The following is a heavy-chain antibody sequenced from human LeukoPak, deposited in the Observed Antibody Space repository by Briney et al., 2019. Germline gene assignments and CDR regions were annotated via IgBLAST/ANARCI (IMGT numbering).Heavy chain of an antibody. CDR1: GFTFSNAW. D-gene: IGHD2-15*01. V-gene: IGHV3-15*07. Sequence: GGSLRLSRAASGFTFSNAWMNWVRQAPGKGLEWVGRIKSKTDGGTTDYAAPVKGRFTISRDDSKNTLYLQMNSLKTEDTAVYYCTTDTVGAAYFDYWGQGTLVTVSS. CDR3: TTDTVGAAYFDY. CDR2: IKSKTDGGTT. J-gene: IGHJ4*02.